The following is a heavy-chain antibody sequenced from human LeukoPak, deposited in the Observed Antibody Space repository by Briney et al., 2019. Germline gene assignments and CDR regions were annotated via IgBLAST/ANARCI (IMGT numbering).Heavy chain of an antibody. V-gene: IGHV3-23*01. CDR3: ARHPEPGYCSSTSCHESYFDY. Sequence: GRSLRLSCAASGFTFSSYAMHWVRQAPGKGLEWVSAISGSGGRPYYADSVKGRFTISRDNSKNTLYLQMNSLRAEDTAVYYCARHPEPGYCSSTSCHESYFDYWGQGTLVTVSS. D-gene: IGHD2-2*01. CDR2: ISGSGGRP. CDR1: GFTFSSYA. J-gene: IGHJ4*02.